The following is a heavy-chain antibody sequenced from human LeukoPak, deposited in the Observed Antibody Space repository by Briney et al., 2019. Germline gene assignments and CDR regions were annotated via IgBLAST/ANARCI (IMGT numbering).Heavy chain of an antibody. Sequence: PSETLFLTCTVSGGSISSSSYYWGWIRQPPGKGLEWIGNIYYSGSTNYNPSLKSRVTISVDTSKNQFSLKLSSVTAADTAVYYCAREKYYYDSSGYYSWFDPWGQGTLVTVSS. CDR1: GGSISSSSYY. CDR2: IYYSGST. V-gene: IGHV4-39*07. D-gene: IGHD3-22*01. CDR3: AREKYYYDSSGYYSWFDP. J-gene: IGHJ5*02.